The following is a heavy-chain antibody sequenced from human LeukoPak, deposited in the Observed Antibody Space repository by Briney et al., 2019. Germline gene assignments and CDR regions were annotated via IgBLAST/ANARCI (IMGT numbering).Heavy chain of an antibody. CDR1: GGSIGSFY. CDR2: IYYTGTT. Sequence: PSETLSLTCTVSGGSIGSFYWSWIRQPPGKGLEWIGYIYYTGTTNYNPSLKSRVTISVDTSKNQLSLKLSSATAADTAVYYCAREIATAGILNFDYWGQGALVTVSS. V-gene: IGHV4-59*01. J-gene: IGHJ4*02. D-gene: IGHD6-13*01. CDR3: AREIATAGILNFDY.